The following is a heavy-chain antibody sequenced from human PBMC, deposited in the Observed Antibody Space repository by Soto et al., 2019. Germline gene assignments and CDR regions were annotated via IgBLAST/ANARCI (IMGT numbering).Heavy chain of an antibody. D-gene: IGHD3-22*01. Sequence: SVKVSCKASGGTFSSYAISWVRQAPGQGLEWMGGIIPIFGTANYAQKFQGRVAITADESTSTAYMELSSLRSEDTAVYYCARVPQYDSSGYYYLFDYWGQGTLVTVSS. V-gene: IGHV1-69*13. CDR1: GGTFSSYA. CDR2: IIPIFGTA. J-gene: IGHJ4*02. CDR3: ARVPQYDSSGYYYLFDY.